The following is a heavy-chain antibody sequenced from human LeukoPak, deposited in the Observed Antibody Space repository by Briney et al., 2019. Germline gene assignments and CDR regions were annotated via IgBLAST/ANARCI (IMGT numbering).Heavy chain of an antibody. V-gene: IGHV4-61*02. CDR3: ARVRTGTTVDWFDP. J-gene: IGHJ5*02. CDR2: IYTSGST. Sequence: SETLSLTCTVSGGSISSGSYYWSWIRQPAGKGLEWIGRIYTSGSTNYNPSLKSRVTMSVDTSKDQFSLKLSSVTAADTAVYYCARVRTGTTVDWFDPWGQGTLVTVSS. CDR1: GGSISSGSYY. D-gene: IGHD1-1*01.